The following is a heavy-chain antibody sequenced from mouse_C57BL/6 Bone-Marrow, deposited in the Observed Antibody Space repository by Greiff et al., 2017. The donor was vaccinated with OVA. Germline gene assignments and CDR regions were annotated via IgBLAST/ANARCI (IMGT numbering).Heavy chain of an antibody. V-gene: IGHV5-6*01. Sequence: EVKVVESGGDLVKPGGSLKLSCAASGFTFSSYGLSWVRQTPEKRLEWVATISSGGSYPYYTDSVKGRFTISRDNAKNTLYLQMSSLKSEDTAMYYCARLSDGYYPWFAYWGQGTLVTVSA. D-gene: IGHD2-3*01. J-gene: IGHJ3*01. CDR3: ARLSDGYYPWFAY. CDR2: ISSGGSYP. CDR1: GFTFSSYG.